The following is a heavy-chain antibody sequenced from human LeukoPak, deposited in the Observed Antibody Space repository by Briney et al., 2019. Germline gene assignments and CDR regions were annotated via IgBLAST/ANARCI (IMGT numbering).Heavy chain of an antibody. J-gene: IGHJ4*02. V-gene: IGHV3-23*01. Sequence: GGSLRLSCAASGFTFSSYAMSWVRQAPGKGLEWVSGISGSGDDTYYAASVKGRFIVSRDTSKNTLYVQMNSLRAEDTAVYYCAKDPLNTVMVSPTFDYWGQGTLVTVSS. CDR1: GFTFSSYA. D-gene: IGHD5-18*01. CDR2: ISGSGDDT. CDR3: AKDPLNTVMVSPTFDY.